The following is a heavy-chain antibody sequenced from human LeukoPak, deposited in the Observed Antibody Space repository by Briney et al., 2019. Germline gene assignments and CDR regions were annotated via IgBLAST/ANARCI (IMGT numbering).Heavy chain of an antibody. Sequence: KPSQTLCLTCAVYGGSFSGYYWSWIRQPPGKGLEGMGEINHSGSTNYNPSIKSRVTISVDTSNNQSSLTLSSVTAADTALYYCARVRGHCSSTSCYRGAYYYYGMDVWGQGTTVTVSS. J-gene: IGHJ6*02. V-gene: IGHV4-34*01. CDR3: ARVRGHCSSTSCYRGAYYYYGMDV. CDR2: INHSGST. CDR1: GGSFSGYY. D-gene: IGHD2-2*01.